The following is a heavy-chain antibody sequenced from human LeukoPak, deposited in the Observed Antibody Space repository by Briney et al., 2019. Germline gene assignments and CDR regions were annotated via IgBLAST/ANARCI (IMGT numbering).Heavy chain of an antibody. J-gene: IGHJ4*01. CDR1: GVSFSRGGYY. Sequence: SQTLSLTCTVSGVSFSRGGYYWSWIRQRPGKGLEWVGYIYYSGSTYYNPSLKSRVTISLNTSKNQFSLKLSSVTAADTAVYYRARALDTAMETWGQGTLVTVSS. CDR2: IYYSGST. V-gene: IGHV4-31*03. CDR3: ARALDTAMET. D-gene: IGHD5-18*01.